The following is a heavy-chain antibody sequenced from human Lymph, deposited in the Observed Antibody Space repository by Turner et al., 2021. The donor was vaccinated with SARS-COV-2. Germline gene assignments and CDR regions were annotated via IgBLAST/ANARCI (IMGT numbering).Heavy chain of an antibody. CDR3: ARDFREGAFDI. CDR2: LYSGGST. CDR1: GVTVSSNY. D-gene: IGHD3-10*01. Sequence: EVQLVEAGGGLAQPGGALRRACAAPGVTVSSNYMSWVRQAPGKVLAWVAVLYSGGSTFYADSVKGRFTISRDNSKNTLYVQMNSLRAEDTAVYYCARDFREGAFDIWGQGTMVTISS. V-gene: IGHV3-66*01. J-gene: IGHJ3*02.